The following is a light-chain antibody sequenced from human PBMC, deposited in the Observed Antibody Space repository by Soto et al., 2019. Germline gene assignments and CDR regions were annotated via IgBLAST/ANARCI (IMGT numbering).Light chain of an antibody. CDR1: QGIRND. V-gene: IGKV1-39*01. CDR2: AAS. J-gene: IGKJ1*01. Sequence: DIQMTQSPSSLSASVGDRVTITCRASQGIRNDLGWYQQKPGKAPKRLIHAASSLESGVPSRFSGSESGTDFTLTISSLKAGDFETYYCQKNCSPPPITVGQGTKLDIK. CDR3: QKNCSPPPIT.